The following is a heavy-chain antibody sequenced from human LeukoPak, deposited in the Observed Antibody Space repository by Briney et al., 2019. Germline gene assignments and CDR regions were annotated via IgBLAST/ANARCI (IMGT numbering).Heavy chain of an antibody. D-gene: IGHD5-18*01. V-gene: IGHV4-31*11. Sequence: SETLSLTCAVYGGSFSGYYWSWIRQHPGKGLEWIGYIYYSGSTYYNPSLKSRVTISVDTSKNQFSLKLSSVTAADTAVYFCAGISYGWTFDYWGQGTLVTVSS. CDR3: AGISYGWTFDY. CDR2: IYYSGST. J-gene: IGHJ4*02. CDR1: GGSFSGYY.